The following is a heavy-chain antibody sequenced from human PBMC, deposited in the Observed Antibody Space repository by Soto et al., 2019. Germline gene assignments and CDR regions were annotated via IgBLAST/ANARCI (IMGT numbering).Heavy chain of an antibody. CDR3: ARGLYSSSWFRNWFDP. CDR1: GDSVSSNSAA. CDR2: TYYRSKWYN. Sequence: SQTLSLTCAIPGDSVSSNSAAWNWIRQSPSRGLEWLGRTYYRSKWYNDYAVSVKSRVTINPDTSKNQFSLQLNSVTPEDTAVYYCARGLYSSSWFRNWFDPWGQGTLVTVSS. V-gene: IGHV6-1*01. J-gene: IGHJ5*02. D-gene: IGHD6-13*01.